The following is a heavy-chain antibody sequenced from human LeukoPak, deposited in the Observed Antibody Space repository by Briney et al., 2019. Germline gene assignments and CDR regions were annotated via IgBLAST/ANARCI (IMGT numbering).Heavy chain of an antibody. CDR1: GFTFSSYW. J-gene: IGHJ4*02. Sequence: AGGSLRLSCAASGFTFSSYWMSWVRQAPGKGLEWISYIGLSSGKTKYADSVKGRFTISGDNAKNSLYLQMNSLRVEDTAVYFCARDHNYAFDNWGQGILVTVSS. D-gene: IGHD1-1*01. CDR2: IGLSSGKT. CDR3: ARDHNYAFDN. V-gene: IGHV3-48*04.